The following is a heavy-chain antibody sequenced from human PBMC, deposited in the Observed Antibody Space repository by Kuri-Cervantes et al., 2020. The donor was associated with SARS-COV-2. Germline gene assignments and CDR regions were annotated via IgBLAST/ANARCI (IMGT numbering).Heavy chain of an antibody. CDR1: GGSINSYY. CDR2: IYYSGST. V-gene: IGHV4-59*01. D-gene: IGHD3-3*01. CDR3: ARWHSRSGSIDY. Sequence: SETLSPTFTVSGGSINSYYWSWIRQPPGKGLEWIGYIYYSGSTNYNPSLKSRVTISVDTSKNLFSLKLSSVTAADTAVYYCARWHSRSGSIDYWGQGALVTVSS. J-gene: IGHJ4*02.